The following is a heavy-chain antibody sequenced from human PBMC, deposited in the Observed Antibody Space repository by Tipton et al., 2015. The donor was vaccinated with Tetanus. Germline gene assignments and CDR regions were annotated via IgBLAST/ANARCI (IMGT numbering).Heavy chain of an antibody. D-gene: IGHD2-15*01. CDR1: GFIFSSYG. Sequence: SLRLSCAASGFIFSSYGIHWVRQAPGKGLEWVAVSWYDGTDKYYGDSVKGRFTMSRDNSKNALYLQMNSLRAEDTAVYYCAGEADCSGGSCFSGGFDNWGQGTQVTVSS. J-gene: IGHJ4*02. CDR2: SWYDGTDK. CDR3: AGEADCSGGSCFSGGFDN. V-gene: IGHV3-33*01.